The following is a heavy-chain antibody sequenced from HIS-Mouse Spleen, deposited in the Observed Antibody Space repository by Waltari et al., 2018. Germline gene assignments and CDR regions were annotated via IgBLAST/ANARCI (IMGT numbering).Heavy chain of an antibody. D-gene: IGHD4-4*01. V-gene: IGHV1-8*01. CDR1: GYTFTSYD. J-gene: IGHJ4*02. CDR2: MNPNSGNT. CDR3: ARGHDYSNYFDY. Sequence: QVQLVQSGAEVKKPGASVKVSCKASGYTFTSYDINGVRQATGQGLGWMGWMNPNSGNTGYAQKFQGRVTMTRNTSISTAYMELSSLRSEDTAVYYCARGHDYSNYFDYWGQGTLVTVSS.